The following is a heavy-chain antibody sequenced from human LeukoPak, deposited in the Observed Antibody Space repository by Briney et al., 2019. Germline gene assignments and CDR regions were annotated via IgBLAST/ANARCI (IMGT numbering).Heavy chain of an antibody. D-gene: IGHD6-19*01. Sequence: ASVKVSCKASGYTFTGYYMHWVRQAPGQGLEWMGWINPNSGGTNYAQKFQGRVTMTRDTSISTAYMELSRLRSDDTAVYYCARVAVAGNDAFDIWGQGTMATVSS. V-gene: IGHV1-2*02. J-gene: IGHJ3*02. CDR2: INPNSGGT. CDR3: ARVAVAGNDAFDI. CDR1: GYTFTGYY.